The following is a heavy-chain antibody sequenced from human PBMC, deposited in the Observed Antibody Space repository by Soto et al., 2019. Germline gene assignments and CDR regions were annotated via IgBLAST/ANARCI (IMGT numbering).Heavy chain of an antibody. Sequence: EVQLLESGGGLVQPGGSLRRSCAASGFTFSSYAMSWVRQAPGKGLEWVSAISGSGGSTYYADSVKGRFTISRDNSKNMLYLQMNSLRAEDTAVYYCANVVTGTTDFDYWGQGTLVTVSS. CDR1: GFTFSSYA. CDR2: ISGSGGST. CDR3: ANVVTGTTDFDY. V-gene: IGHV3-23*01. D-gene: IGHD1-20*01. J-gene: IGHJ4*02.